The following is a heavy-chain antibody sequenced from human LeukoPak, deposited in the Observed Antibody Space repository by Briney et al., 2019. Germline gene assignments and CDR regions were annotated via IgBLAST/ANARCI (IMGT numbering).Heavy chain of an antibody. D-gene: IGHD4-17*01. CDR1: GYNFINYG. CDR3: ARAPSFGDYGGDY. J-gene: IGHJ4*02. Sequence: ASVKVSCKASGYNFINYGISWVRQAPGRGLEWMGWISAYSGDTNYAQRLQGRLTMTTDTSPTTAYLELRSLTSDDTAVYYCARAPSFGDYGGDYWGQGTLVTVSS. V-gene: IGHV1-18*01. CDR2: ISAYSGDT.